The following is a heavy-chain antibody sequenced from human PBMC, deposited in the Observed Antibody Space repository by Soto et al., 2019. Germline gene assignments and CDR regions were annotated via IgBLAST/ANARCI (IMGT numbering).Heavy chain of an antibody. Sequence: QVQLVQSGAEVKKPGASVKVSCKASGYTFTSYGISWVRQAPGQGLEWMGWISAYNGNTNYAQTLQGRVTMTTDTSTRTAYMELRSLISDDTAVYYCARDLFAPYLSGIWFGESYDAFDIWGQGTMVTVSS. D-gene: IGHD3-10*01. CDR1: GYTFTSYG. CDR2: ISAYNGNT. V-gene: IGHV1-18*01. J-gene: IGHJ3*02. CDR3: ARDLFAPYLSGIWFGESYDAFDI.